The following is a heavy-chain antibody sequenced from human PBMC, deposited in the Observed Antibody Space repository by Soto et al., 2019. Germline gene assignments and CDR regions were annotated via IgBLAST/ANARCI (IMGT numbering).Heavy chain of an antibody. D-gene: IGHD6-13*01. CDR1: GFTFSSYA. Sequence: QAGGSLRLSCAASGFTFSSYAMHWVRQAPGKGLEWVAVISYDGSNKYYADSVKGRFTISRDNSKNTLYLQMNSLRAEDTAVYYCARVFTAAGTGVDYWGQGTLVTVSS. CDR2: ISYDGSNK. V-gene: IGHV3-30-3*01. J-gene: IGHJ4*02. CDR3: ARVFTAAGTGVDY.